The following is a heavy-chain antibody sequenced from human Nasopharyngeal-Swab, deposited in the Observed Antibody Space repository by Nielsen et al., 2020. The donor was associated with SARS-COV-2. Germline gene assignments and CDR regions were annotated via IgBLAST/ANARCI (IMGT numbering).Heavy chain of an antibody. CDR3: AKGNNWNSFDF. Sequence: GGSLRLSCAASGFTFSGYGMSWVRQAPGKGLEWVSGISDGGRSTYYADSVKGRFTVSRDNSKNILYLQMNSLRVEDTGLYYCAKGNNWNSFDFWGQGTLVTVSS. CDR2: ISDGGRST. D-gene: IGHD5-24*01. V-gene: IGHV3-23*01. J-gene: IGHJ4*02. CDR1: GFTFSGYG.